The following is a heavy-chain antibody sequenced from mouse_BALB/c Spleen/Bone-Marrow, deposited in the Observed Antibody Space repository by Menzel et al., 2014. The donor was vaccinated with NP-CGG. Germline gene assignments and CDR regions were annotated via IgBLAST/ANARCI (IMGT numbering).Heavy chain of an antibody. CDR2: ISSGSSTI. CDR3: TRGGNWEDFDY. D-gene: IGHD4-1*01. V-gene: IGHV5-17*02. Sequence: DVHLVESGGGLVQPGGSRKLSCAASGFTFSSFGMHWVRQAPERGLEWVAYISSGSSTIHYADTVKGRFTISRDNPKNTLFLQMTSLRSEDTAMYYCTRGGNWEDFDYWGQGTTLTVSS. CDR1: GFTFSSFG. J-gene: IGHJ2*01.